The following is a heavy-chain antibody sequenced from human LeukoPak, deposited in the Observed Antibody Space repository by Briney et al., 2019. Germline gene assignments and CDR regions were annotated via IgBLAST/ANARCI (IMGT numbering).Heavy chain of an antibody. J-gene: IGHJ6*03. CDR2: IRSKANSYAT. V-gene: IGHV3-73*01. Sequence: GGSLRLSCAASGFTFSGSAMHWVRQASGKGLEWVGRIRSKANSYATAYAASVKGRFTISRDDSKNTAYLQMNSLKTEDTAVYYCTTHCSGGSCYSHYYYYMDVWGKGTTVTVSS. CDR1: GFTFSGSA. D-gene: IGHD2-15*01. CDR3: TTHCSGGSCYSHYYYYMDV.